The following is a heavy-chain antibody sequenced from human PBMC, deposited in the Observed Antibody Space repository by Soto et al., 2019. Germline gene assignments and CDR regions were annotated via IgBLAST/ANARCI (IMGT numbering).Heavy chain of an antibody. V-gene: IGHV4-39*01. CDR2: IYYSGGT. J-gene: IGHJ5*02. D-gene: IGHD1-7*01. CDR3: ARHVIRGNYPDLFDP. CDR1: GGSISSRNYY. Sequence: SETLSLTCIVSGGSISSRNYYWAWIRQPPGKGLEWIGSIYYSGGTFYNPSLKSRVTISVDTSKNQFSLELTSVTAADTAVFSWARHVIRGNYPDLFDPWGPGILVT.